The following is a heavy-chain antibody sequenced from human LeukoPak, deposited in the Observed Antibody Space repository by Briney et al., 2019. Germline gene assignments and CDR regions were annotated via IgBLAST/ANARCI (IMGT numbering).Heavy chain of an antibody. Sequence: GRSLRLSCAASGFTFSSYAMHWVRQAPGKGLEWVAVISYDGSNKYYADSVKGRFTISRDNSKNTLYLQMNSLRAEDTAVYYCAREVESHYYGSGSYVYWGQGTLVTVSS. CDR3: AREVESHYYGSGSYVY. CDR1: GFTFSSYA. V-gene: IGHV3-30-3*01. D-gene: IGHD3-10*01. CDR2: ISYDGSNK. J-gene: IGHJ4*02.